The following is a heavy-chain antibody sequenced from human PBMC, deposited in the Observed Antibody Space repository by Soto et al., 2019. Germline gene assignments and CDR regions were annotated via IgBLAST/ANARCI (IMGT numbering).Heavy chain of an antibody. D-gene: IGHD2-2*01. J-gene: IGHJ5*02. CDR2: ISAYNGNT. CDR1: GYTFTSYG. V-gene: IGHV1-18*01. Sequence: ASVKVSCKASGYTFTSYGISWVRQAPGQGLEWMGWISAYNGNTNYAQKLQGRVTMTTDASTSTAYMELRSLRSDDTAVYYCARDWRYCSSTSCPNPWFDPWGQGTLVTVSS. CDR3: ARDWRYCSSTSCPNPWFDP.